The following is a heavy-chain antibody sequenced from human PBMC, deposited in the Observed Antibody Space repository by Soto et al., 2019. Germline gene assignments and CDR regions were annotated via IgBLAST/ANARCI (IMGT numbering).Heavy chain of an antibody. CDR2: IGVGSGNR. J-gene: IGHJ4*02. CDR3: AALGVNFDH. Sequence: QMQLVQSGPEVKKPGTSEKVSCKASGCTITSSAVQWVRQARGQRLEWIGWIGVGSGNRHYAQKFQERVTITRDMSTNTAYMELSSLRSEDTAVYYCAALGVNFDHWGQGTLVTVSS. V-gene: IGHV1-58*01. D-gene: IGHD2-8*01. CDR1: GCTITSSA.